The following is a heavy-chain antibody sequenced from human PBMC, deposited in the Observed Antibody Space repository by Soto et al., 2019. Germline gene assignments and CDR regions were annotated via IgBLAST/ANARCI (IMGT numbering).Heavy chain of an antibody. CDR2: TNAGNGNT. J-gene: IGHJ5*02. CDR1: GYTFTSYA. D-gene: IGHD6-19*01. Sequence: ASVKVSCKASGYTFTSYAMHWVRQAPGQRLEWMGWTNAGNGNTKYSQKFQGRVTITRDTSASTAYMELSSLRSEDTAVYYCARGPRRIAVAALGWFDPWGQGTLVTVSS. V-gene: IGHV1-3*01. CDR3: ARGPRRIAVAALGWFDP.